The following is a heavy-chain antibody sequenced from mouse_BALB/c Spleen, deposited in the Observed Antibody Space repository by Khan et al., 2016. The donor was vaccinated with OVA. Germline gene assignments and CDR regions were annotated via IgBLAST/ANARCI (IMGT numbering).Heavy chain of an antibody. D-gene: IGHD1-1*01. J-gene: IGHJ3*01. V-gene: IGHV5-6*01. CDR3: TRLAYYYDSEGFAY. CDR2: VSTGGSYT. Sequence: EVHLVESGGDLVKPGGSLKLSCAASGFTFSIYGMSWVRQTPDKRLEWVATVSTGGSYTYYPDSVKGRFTISRDNAKNTLYLQRSGLKSEDTAMFYCTRLAYYYDSEGFAYWGQGTLVTVSA. CDR1: GFTFSIYG.